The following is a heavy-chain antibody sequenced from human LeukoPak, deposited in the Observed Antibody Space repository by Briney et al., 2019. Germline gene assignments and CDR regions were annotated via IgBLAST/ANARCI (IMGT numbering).Heavy chain of an antibody. CDR3: ARGAMVRGVIPYFDY. J-gene: IGHJ4*02. CDR1: GYTFTSYY. CDR2: INPSGGST. D-gene: IGHD3-10*01. Sequence: ASVKVSCKASGYTFTSYYMHWVRQAPGQGLEWMGIINPSGGSTSYAQKFQGRVTMTRDTSTSTVYMELSSLRSEDTAVYYCARGAMVRGVIPYFDYWGQGTLVTVSS. V-gene: IGHV1-46*01.